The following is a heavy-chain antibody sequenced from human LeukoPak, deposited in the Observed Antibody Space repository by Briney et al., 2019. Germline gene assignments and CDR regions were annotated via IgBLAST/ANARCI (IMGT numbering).Heavy chain of an antibody. J-gene: IGHJ4*02. V-gene: IGHV3-21*06. CDR2: IDSSGGYM. CDR3: TTELDIRPNHY. Sequence: GGSLRLSCEASGFTFNTYSMNWARQAPGKGLEWVSSIDSSGGYMFYADSVKGRFIISRDNAKDSLYLQMNSLRVEDTAVYYCTTELDIRPNHYWGQGTLVTVSS. CDR1: GFTFNTYS. D-gene: IGHD3-22*01.